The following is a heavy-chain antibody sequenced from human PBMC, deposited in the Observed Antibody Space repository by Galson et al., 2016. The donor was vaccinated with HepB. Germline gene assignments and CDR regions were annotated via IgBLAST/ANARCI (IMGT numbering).Heavy chain of an antibody. J-gene: IGHJ5*02. D-gene: IGHD6-13*01. CDR1: GFSVSNNY. CDR2: INWDGGST. Sequence: SLRLSCAVSGFSVSNNYMSWVRQAPGKGLEWVSGINWDGGSTGYVDSVKGRFAISRDNAKNSLYLQMNSLRAEDTALYHCARDRGAAAGTLPNWFDPWGQGTLVTVSS. V-gene: IGHV3-20*01. CDR3: ARDRGAAAGTLPNWFDP.